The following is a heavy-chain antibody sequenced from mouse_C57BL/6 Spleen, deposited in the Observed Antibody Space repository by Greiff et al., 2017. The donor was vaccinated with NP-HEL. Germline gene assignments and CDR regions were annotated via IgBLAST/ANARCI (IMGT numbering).Heavy chain of an antibody. V-gene: IGHV14-4*01. Sequence: EVKLQQSGAELVRPGASVKLSCTASGFNIKDDYMHWVKQRPEQGLEWIGWIDPENGDTEYASKFQGKATITADTSSNTAYLQLSSLTSEDTAVYYCTTGGVRRGWFAYWGQGTLVTVSA. CDR1: GFNIKDDY. J-gene: IGHJ3*01. D-gene: IGHD2-14*01. CDR3: TTGGVRRGWFAY. CDR2: IDPENGDT.